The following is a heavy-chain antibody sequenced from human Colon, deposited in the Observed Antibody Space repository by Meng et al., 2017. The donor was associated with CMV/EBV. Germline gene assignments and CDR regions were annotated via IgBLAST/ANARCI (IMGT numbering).Heavy chain of an antibody. Sequence: LQLQESGPGLVKPSETLSLTCTVSGCSISSSTYYWGWIRQTPGKGLEWIGNIYYSGYTYYNPSLKSRLTISVDTSKNQFSLKLTSVTAADTAVYYCATDYGDYYFDRWGQGTLVTVSS. CDR2: IYYSGYT. D-gene: IGHD4-17*01. CDR1: GCSISSSTYY. V-gene: IGHV4-39*07. CDR3: ATDYGDYYFDR. J-gene: IGHJ4*02.